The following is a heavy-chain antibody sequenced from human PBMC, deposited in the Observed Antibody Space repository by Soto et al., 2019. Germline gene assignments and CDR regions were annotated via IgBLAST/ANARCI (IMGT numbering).Heavy chain of an antibody. CDR2: IKPDGSAT. CDR3: ARAGYCGPGCYYYFDY. CDR1: VFTYVSYW. Sequence: GWTLRLSGAFSVFTYVSYWMNWVRLIPGKGLGWVAYIKPDGSATYYVDSVKGRFTISRDNAKNSLYLQMNSLRVEDTSVYYCARAGYCGPGCYYYFDYWGQGTLVTVSS. J-gene: IGHJ4*02. V-gene: IGHV3-7*01. D-gene: IGHD2-21*02.